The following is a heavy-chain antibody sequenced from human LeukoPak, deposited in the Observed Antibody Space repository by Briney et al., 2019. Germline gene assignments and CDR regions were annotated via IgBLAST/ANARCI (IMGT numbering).Heavy chain of an antibody. CDR3: ARDPPYYDILTGYFNPVLDFDY. V-gene: IGHV1-2*02. D-gene: IGHD3-9*01. CDR2: INPNSGGT. CDR1: GYTFTGYY. Sequence: ASVKVSCKASGYTFTGYYMHWVRQAPGQGLEWMGWINPNSGGTNYAQKFQGRVTMTTDTSTSTAYMELRSLRSDDTAVYYCARDPPYYDILTGYFNPVLDFDYWGQGTLVTVSS. J-gene: IGHJ4*02.